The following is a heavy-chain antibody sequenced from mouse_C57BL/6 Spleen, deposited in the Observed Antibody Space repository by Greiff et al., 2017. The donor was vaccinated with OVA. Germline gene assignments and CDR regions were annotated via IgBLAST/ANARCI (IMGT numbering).Heavy chain of an antibody. V-gene: IGHV1-50*01. J-gene: IGHJ3*01. CDR3: ARKGSSGFAY. D-gene: IGHD3-2*02. Sequence: QVQLQQPGAELVKPGASVKLSCKASGYTFTSYWMQWVKQRPGQGLEWIGEIDPSDSYTNYNQKFKGKSTLTVDKSSSTAYMQLSSLTSEDSAVYYCARKGSSGFAYWGQGTLVTVSA. CDR1: GYTFTSYW. CDR2: IDPSDSYT.